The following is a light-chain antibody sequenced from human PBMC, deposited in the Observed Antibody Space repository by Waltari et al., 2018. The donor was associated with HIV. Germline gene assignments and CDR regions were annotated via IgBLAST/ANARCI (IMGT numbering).Light chain of an antibody. J-gene: IGKJ4*01. CDR3: QQRKNWPLT. CDR1: QTISGF. CDR2: DTS. V-gene: IGKV3-11*01. Sequence: EIVLTQSPATLSLSPGERATLSCRASQTISGFLVWYQQKPGQAPRLVMYDTSTRATGLPARFSGSGSGTDFTLTISSLEPEDFAVYYCQQRKNWPLTFGGGTKLEIK.